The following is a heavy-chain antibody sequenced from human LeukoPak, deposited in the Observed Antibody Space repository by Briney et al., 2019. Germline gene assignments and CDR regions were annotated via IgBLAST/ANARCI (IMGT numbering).Heavy chain of an antibody. CDR2: IIPILGIA. Sequence: ASVKVSCKASGGTFSSYAISWVRQAPGQGLEWMGRIIPILGIANYAQKFQGRVTTTADKSTSTAYMELSSLRSEDTAVYYRAAYSGSYPVHWFDPWGQGTLVTVSS. D-gene: IGHD1-26*01. V-gene: IGHV1-69*04. CDR1: GGTFSSYA. J-gene: IGHJ5*02. CDR3: AAYSGSYPVHWFDP.